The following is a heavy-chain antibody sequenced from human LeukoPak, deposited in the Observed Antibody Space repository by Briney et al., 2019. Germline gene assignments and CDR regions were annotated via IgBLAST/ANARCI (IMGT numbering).Heavy chain of an antibody. J-gene: IGHJ6*02. CDR2: VSVSGSST. CDR3: AKDAGYCGGDCYPLGYYGMDV. V-gene: IGHV3-23*01. CDR1: GFSFTTYA. D-gene: IGHD2-21*02. Sequence: GGSLRLSCAASGFSFTTYAMSWVRQAPGKGLEWVSAVSVSGSSTYYADSVKGRFTISRDNSKNTLYLQMTSPRAEDTAVYYCAKDAGYCGGDCYPLGYYGMDVWGQGTTVTVSS.